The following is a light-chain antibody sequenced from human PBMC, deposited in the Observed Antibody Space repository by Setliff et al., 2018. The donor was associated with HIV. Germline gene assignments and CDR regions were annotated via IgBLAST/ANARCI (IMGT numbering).Light chain of an antibody. CDR2: DVS. V-gene: IGLV2-14*01. CDR1: SSDVGTYNA. Sequence: QSALTQPASVSGSPGQSITISCTGTSSDVGTYNAVYWYQQHPGKAPKLMIYDVSTQPSGVSNRFSGSKSGNTASLTISGLQTEDEADYYCSSYTSSSTDVFGTGTKVTVL. J-gene: IGLJ1*01. CDR3: SSYTSSSTDV.